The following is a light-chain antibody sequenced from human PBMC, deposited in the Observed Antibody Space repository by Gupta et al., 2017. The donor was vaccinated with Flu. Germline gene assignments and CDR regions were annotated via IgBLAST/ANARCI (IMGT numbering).Light chain of an antibody. CDR1: DIDSKS. Sequence: SYVLTQPPSVSVAPGKTARITCGGDDIDSKSVPWCQQKPGQAPVLVVYDDSDRPSGIPERFSGSNSGNTATLTISRVEAGDEADYYCQVWDTSSDHVVFGGGTKLTVL. V-gene: IGLV3-21*03. CDR2: DDS. CDR3: QVWDTSSDHVV. J-gene: IGLJ2*01.